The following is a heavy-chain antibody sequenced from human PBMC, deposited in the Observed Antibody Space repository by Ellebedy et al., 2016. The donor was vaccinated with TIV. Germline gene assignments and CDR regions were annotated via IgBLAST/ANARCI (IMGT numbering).Heavy chain of an antibody. V-gene: IGHV3-48*04. Sequence: GESLKISXAASGFTFSSYSMNWVRQAPGKGLEWVSYISSSSSTIYYADSVKGRFTISRDNAKNSLYLQMNSLRAEDTAVYYCARGVDYWGQGTLVTVSS. CDR1: GFTFSSYS. J-gene: IGHJ4*02. CDR3: ARGVDY. CDR2: ISSSSSTI.